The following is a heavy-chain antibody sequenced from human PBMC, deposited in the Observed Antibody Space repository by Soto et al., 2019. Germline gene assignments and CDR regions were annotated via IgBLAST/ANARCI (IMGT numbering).Heavy chain of an antibody. D-gene: IGHD4-17*01. CDR1: GFTLSDHY. J-gene: IGHJ4*02. CDR2: SRDKAQGYST. V-gene: IGHV3-72*01. Sequence: EVQLVESGGGLVQPGGSLRLSCAGSGFTLSDHYIDWVRQAPGKGLEWVGRSRDKAQGYSTAYAASVKGRFTTSRDESKNSVYLQMNSLGDEDTAVYYCARLPKGTTVTAWGQGTLVTVSS. CDR3: ARLPKGTTVTA.